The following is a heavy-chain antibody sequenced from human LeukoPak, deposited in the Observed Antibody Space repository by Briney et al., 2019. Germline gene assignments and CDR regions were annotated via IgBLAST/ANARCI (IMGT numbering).Heavy chain of an antibody. CDR2: ISAYNGNT. CDR3: ARAYSSSSYSWFDP. CDR1: GYTFTSYG. D-gene: IGHD6-6*01. Sequence: RASVKVSCKASGYTFTSYGISWVRQAPGQGLEWMGWISAYNGNTNYARKLQGRVTMTTDTSTSTAYMELRSLRSDDTAVYYCARAYSSSSYSWFDPWGQGTLVTVSS. J-gene: IGHJ5*02. V-gene: IGHV1-18*01.